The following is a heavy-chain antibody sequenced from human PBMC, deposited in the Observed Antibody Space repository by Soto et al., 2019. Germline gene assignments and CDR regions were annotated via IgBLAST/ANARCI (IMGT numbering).Heavy chain of an antibody. V-gene: IGHV3-48*01. CDR3: ARDSGSYYPSYFQH. Sequence: GGSLRLSCAASGFTFSSYSMNWVRQAPGKGLEWVSYISSSSSTIYYADSVKGRFTISRDNAKNSLYLQMNSLRAEDTAVYYCARDSGSYYPSYFQHWGQGTLVTVSS. D-gene: IGHD1-26*01. J-gene: IGHJ1*01. CDR2: ISSSSSTI. CDR1: GFTFSSYS.